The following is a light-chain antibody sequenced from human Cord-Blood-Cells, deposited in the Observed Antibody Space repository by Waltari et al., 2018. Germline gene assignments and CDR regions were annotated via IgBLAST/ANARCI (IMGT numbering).Light chain of an antibody. Sequence: DIQMTQTTYSLSASVGDRVTITCQASQDISNSLNWHQQKPGKAPKLLIYDASNLENGVPSRFSGSGSGTDFTFTISSLQPEDIATYYCQQYDNLPLTFGQGTRLEIK. CDR1: QDISNS. CDR3: QQYDNLPLT. V-gene: IGKV1-33*01. J-gene: IGKJ5*01. CDR2: DAS.